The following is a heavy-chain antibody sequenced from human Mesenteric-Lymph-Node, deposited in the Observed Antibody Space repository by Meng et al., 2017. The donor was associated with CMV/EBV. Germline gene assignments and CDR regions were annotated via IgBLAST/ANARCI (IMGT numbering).Heavy chain of an antibody. CDR3: AKEMGVAHSSTTSCPSFDY. Sequence: GGSLRLSCAASGLTFSSSAMSWVRQAPGKGLEWVSLISDSGGKTKYADSVKGRFTISRDNSKNTLYLQMNSLRVEDTAVYYCAKEMGVAHSSTTSCPSFDYWGQGSMVTVSS. V-gene: IGHV3-23*01. CDR1: GLTFSSSA. CDR2: ISDSGGKT. D-gene: IGHD2-2*01. J-gene: IGHJ4*02.